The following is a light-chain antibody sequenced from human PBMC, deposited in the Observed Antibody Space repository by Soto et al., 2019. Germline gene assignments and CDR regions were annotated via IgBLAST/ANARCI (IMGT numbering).Light chain of an antibody. J-gene: IGLJ2*01. CDR3: SSYTSSSTYVV. CDR1: SSDVGGYNY. CDR2: DVI. Sequence: QSALTQPASVSGCPGQSITISCTGTSSDVGGYNYVSWYQQHPGKAPKLMIYDVINRPSGVSNLFSGSKSGNSASLTISGLQAEDEADYYFSSYTSSSTYVVFGGGTKLTVL. V-gene: IGLV2-14*03.